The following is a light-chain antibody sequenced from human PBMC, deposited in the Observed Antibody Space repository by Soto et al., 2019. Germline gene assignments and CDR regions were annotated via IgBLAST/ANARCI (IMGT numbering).Light chain of an antibody. Sequence: QSVLTQPPSVSGTLGQGVTISCSGSTSNIGENTVGWFQQLPGTAPKVLIYVNDKRPSGVPDRFSGSKSGTSAYLAISGLQSEDEADSYCAAWDGSLIGHVFGAGTKLTVL. V-gene: IGLV1-44*01. CDR3: AAWDGSLIGHV. J-gene: IGLJ1*01. CDR2: VND. CDR1: TSNIGENT.